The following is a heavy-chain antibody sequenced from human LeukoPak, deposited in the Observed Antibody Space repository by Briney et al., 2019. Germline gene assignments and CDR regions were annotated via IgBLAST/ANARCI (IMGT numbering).Heavy chain of an antibody. D-gene: IGHD1-1*01. Sequence: GGSLRLSCAASGFTFSSYGMHWVRQAPGKGLEWVAVISYDGSNKYYADSVKGRFTISRDNSKNTLYLQMNSLRAEDTAVYYCAKDTLEPPDYWGQGTLVTVSS. CDR1: GFTFSSYG. V-gene: IGHV3-30*18. J-gene: IGHJ4*02. CDR3: AKDTLEPPDY. CDR2: ISYDGSNK.